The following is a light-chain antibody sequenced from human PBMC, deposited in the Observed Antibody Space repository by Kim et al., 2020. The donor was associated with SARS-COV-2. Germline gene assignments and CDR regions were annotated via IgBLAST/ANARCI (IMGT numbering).Light chain of an antibody. CDR2: SVS. V-gene: IGKV3-20*01. Sequence: EIVLTQSPDTLSLSPGERPTLSCGASETLTSDYLAWFRQRPGQAPRLLIYSVSKRAPGIPDRFSGSGSGTDFILTISSLEPGDFAVYFCQHYGMSPHYTFGQGTKLEI. CDR1: ETLTSDY. J-gene: IGKJ2*01. CDR3: QHYGMSPHYT.